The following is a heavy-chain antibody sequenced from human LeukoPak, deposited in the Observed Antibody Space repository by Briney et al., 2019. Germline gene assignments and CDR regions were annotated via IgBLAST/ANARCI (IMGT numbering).Heavy chain of an antibody. V-gene: IGHV1-69*13. CDR3: AGDSSDKGFEC. D-gene: IGHD2-2*01. J-gene: IGHJ4*02. CDR2: IIPIFDAA. CDR1: ARTLSIYA. Sequence: PSVNVSCQPSARTLSIYAIGWVRPAPGGGLGWMGVIIPIFDAANYAQKFQGRVTITADEATSTPYMELSSLRSEDTAVYYCAGDSSDKGFECWGQGTLVTVSS.